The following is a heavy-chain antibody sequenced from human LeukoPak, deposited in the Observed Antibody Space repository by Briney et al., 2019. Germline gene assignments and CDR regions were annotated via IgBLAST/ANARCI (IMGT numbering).Heavy chain of an antibody. CDR1: GGSISSGDYY. D-gene: IGHD3-22*01. CDR3: ARARYDSSGRDAFDI. J-gene: IGHJ3*02. V-gene: IGHV4-30-4*08. Sequence: SSETLSLTCTVSGGSISSGDYYWSWIRQPPGKGLEWIGYIYYSGSTYYNPSLKSRVTISVDTSKNQFSLKLSSVTAADTAVYYCARARYDSSGRDAFDIWGQGTMVTVSS. CDR2: IYYSGST.